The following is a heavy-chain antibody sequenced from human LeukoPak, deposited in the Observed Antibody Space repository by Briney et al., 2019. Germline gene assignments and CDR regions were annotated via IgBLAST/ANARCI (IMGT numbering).Heavy chain of an antibody. CDR1: GFTFSSYA. J-gene: IGHJ5*02. CDR3: AKDRLRYFDWLNWFDP. Sequence: SGGSLRLSRAASGFTFSSYAMSWVRQAPGKGLEWVSAISGSGGSTYYADSVKGRFTISRDNSKNTLYLQMNSLRAEDTAVYYCAKDRLRYFDWLNWFDPWGQGTLVTVSS. CDR2: ISGSGGST. V-gene: IGHV3-23*01. D-gene: IGHD3-9*01.